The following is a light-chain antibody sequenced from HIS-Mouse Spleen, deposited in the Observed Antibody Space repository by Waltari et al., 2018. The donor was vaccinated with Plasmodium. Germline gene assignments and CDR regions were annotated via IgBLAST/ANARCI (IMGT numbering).Light chain of an antibody. V-gene: IGKV3-11*01. J-gene: IGKJ4*01. CDR2: NAS. Sequence: EIVLTQSPAPLSLSPGERATLSCRASQSVSSYLAWYQQKPGQAPRLLIYNASNRATGIPARFRGSGSGTDFTLTISSLEPEDFAVYYCQQRSNWPRVLTFGGGTKVEIK. CDR1: QSVSSY. CDR3: QQRSNWPRVLT.